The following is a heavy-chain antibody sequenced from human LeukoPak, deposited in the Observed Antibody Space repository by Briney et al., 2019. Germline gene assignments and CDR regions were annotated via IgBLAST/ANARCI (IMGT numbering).Heavy chain of an antibody. CDR3: ARQVVTLSSDAFDI. CDR1: GFTFSSYW. Sequence: GGSLRLSCAASGFTFSSYWMHWVRQAPGKGLVWVSRINSDGSSTSYVDSVKGRFTISRDNAKNTLYLQMNSLRAEDTAVYYCARQVVTLSSDAFDIWGQGTMVAVSS. J-gene: IGHJ3*02. V-gene: IGHV3-74*01. CDR2: INSDGSST. D-gene: IGHD2-21*02.